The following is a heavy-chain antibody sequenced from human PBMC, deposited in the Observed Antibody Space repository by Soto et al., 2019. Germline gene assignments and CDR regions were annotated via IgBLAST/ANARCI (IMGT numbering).Heavy chain of an antibody. CDR2: IYRTGST. Sequence: QVQLQESGPGLVKPSGTLSLTCAVSGGSFTSNNWWTWVRQPPGQGLEWIGEIYRTGSTNYNPSLKSRVPISLAKAEHKYSLTVTSLTAADTAVYYCASRDPGTSVDYWGQGTLVTVSS. D-gene: IGHD1-7*01. CDR1: GGSFTSNNW. CDR3: ASRDPGTSVDY. V-gene: IGHV4-4*02. J-gene: IGHJ4*02.